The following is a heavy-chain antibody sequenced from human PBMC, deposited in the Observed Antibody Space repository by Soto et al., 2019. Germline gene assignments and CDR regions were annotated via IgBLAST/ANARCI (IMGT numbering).Heavy chain of an antibody. CDR1: GFTFSDYY. J-gene: IGHJ6*03. CDR3: ASLSTSSPYYYYYYMDV. D-gene: IGHD6-6*01. Sequence: GGSLRLSCAASGFTFSDYYMSWIRQAPGKGLEWVSYISSSGSTIYYADSVKGRFTISRDNAKNSLYLQMNSLRAEDTAVYYCASLSTSSPYYYYYYMDVWGKGTTVTVSS. CDR2: ISSSGSTI. V-gene: IGHV3-11*01.